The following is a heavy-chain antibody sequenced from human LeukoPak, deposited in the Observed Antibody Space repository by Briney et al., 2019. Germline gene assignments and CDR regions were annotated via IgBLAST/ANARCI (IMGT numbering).Heavy chain of an antibody. CDR2: IYTSGST. Sequence: SETLSLTCTVSGGSISSYHWSWIRQPAGKGLEWIGRIYTSGSTNYNPSLKSRVTMSVDTSKNQFSLKLSSVTAADTAVYYCARDSEYSYGHLYWYFDLWGRGTLVTASS. CDR3: ARDSEYSYGHLYWYFDL. J-gene: IGHJ2*01. V-gene: IGHV4-4*07. CDR1: GGSISSYH. D-gene: IGHD5-18*01.